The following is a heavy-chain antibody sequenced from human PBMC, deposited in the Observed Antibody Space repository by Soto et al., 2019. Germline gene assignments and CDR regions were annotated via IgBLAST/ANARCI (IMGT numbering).Heavy chain of an antibody. J-gene: IGHJ5*02. Sequence: QITLKESGPTLVKPTQTLTLTCTFSGFSLSTSGVGVGWIRQPPGKALEWLALIYWDDDKRYSPSLKSRLTITKDTSKNQVVLTMTNMDPVDTATYYGARCISTSCYAGWFDPWGQGTLVTVSS. CDR3: ARCISTSCYAGWFDP. CDR2: IYWDDDK. V-gene: IGHV2-5*02. CDR1: GFSLSTSGVG. D-gene: IGHD2-2*01.